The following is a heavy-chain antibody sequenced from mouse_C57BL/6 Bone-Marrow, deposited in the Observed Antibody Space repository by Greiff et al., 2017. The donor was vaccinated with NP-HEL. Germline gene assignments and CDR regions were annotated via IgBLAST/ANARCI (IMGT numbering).Heavy chain of an antibody. V-gene: IGHV5-16*01. CDR3: AREQGIYDGYPYYFDY. Sequence: EVQRVESEGGLVQPGRSMKLSCTASGFTFSDYYMAWVRQVPEKGLEWVANINYDGSSTYYLDSLKSRFIISRDNAKNILYLQMSSLKSEDTATYYCAREQGIYDGYPYYFDYWGQGTTLTVSS. CDR2: INYDGSST. CDR1: GFTFSDYY. J-gene: IGHJ2*01. D-gene: IGHD2-3*01.